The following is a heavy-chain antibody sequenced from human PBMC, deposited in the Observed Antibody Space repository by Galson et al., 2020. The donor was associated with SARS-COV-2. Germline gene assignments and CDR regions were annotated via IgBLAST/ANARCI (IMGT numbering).Heavy chain of an antibody. J-gene: IGHJ6*02. V-gene: IGHV1-18*01. CDR1: GYTFTSYG. CDR3: ARGGSHGMDV. CDR2: ISAYNGNT. D-gene: IGHD6-6*01. Sequence: GESLKISCKASGYTFTSYGISWVRQAPGQGLEWMGWISAYNGNTNYAQKLQGRVTMTRDTSTSTVYMELSSLRSEDTAVYYCARGGSHGMDVWGQGTTVTVSS.